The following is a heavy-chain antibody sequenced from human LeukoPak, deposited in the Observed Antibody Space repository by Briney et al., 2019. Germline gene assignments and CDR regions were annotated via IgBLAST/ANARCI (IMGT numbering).Heavy chain of an antibody. J-gene: IGHJ6*02. CDR2: IYTSGST. CDR1: GGSISSYY. CDR3: ARDLRAGTPYYYYYYGMDV. Sequence: SETLSLTCTVSGGSISSYYWSWIRQPAGKGLEWIGRIYTSGSTNYNPSLKSRVTMSVDTSKNQFSLKLSSVTAAGTAVYYCARDLRAGTPYYYYYYGMDVWGQGTTVTVSS. D-gene: IGHD1-7*01. V-gene: IGHV4-4*07.